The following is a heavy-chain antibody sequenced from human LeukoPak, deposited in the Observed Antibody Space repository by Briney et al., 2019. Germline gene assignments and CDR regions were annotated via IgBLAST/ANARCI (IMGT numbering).Heavy chain of an antibody. CDR2: ISASGGNT. CDR1: GFTFTSYS. Sequence: PGGSLRLSCAASGFTFTSYSMTWVRQAPGKGLEWVSAISASGGNTYSADSVESRFTISRDNSKNTVYLQMNSLTAEDTAVYYCAKDREVRGYYGLDVWGQGTTVTVSS. D-gene: IGHD3-10*01. CDR3: AKDREVRGYYGLDV. V-gene: IGHV3-23*01. J-gene: IGHJ6*02.